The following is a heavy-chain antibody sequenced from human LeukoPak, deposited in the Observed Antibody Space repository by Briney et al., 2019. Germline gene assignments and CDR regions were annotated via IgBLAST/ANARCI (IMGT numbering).Heavy chain of an antibody. J-gene: IGHJ4*02. CDR2: IIPIFGTG. V-gene: IGHV1-69*05. CDR3: ARSPYCGGDCYFPESGGFDY. Sequence: SVKVSCKASGGTLSNYAITWVRQAPGQGLEWMGGIIPIFGTGSYAQKFQGRVTITTDEFTSTVYMEVSSPTSEDTAVYYCARSPYCGGDCYFPESGGFDYWGQGTLVTVSS. CDR1: GGTLSNYA. D-gene: IGHD2-21*02.